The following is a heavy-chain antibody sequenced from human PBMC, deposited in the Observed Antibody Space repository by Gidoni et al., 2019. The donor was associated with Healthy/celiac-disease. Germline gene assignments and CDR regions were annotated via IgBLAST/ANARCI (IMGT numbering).Heavy chain of an antibody. D-gene: IGHD6-6*01. V-gene: IGHV5-51*01. J-gene: IGHJ4*02. CDR1: GDRLTTYW. CDR3: ARPGGQYSSSSGFDY. Sequence: EVQLVQAGAEEKQPGESLKISCTGYGDRLTTYWSGWVRQMPGKGLEWMGIIYPGDSDTRYSPSFQGQVTISADKSISTAYLQWSSLMASDTAMYYCARPGGQYSSSSGFDYWGQGTLVTVSS. CDR2: IYPGDSDT.